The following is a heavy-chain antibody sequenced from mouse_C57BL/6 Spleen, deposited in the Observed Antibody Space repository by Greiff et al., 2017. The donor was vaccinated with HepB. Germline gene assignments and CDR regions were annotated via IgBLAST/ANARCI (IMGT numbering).Heavy chain of an antibody. J-gene: IGHJ2*01. CDR1: GFNIKDYY. D-gene: IGHD1-1*01. CDR2: IDPEDGDT. V-gene: IGHV14-1*01. CDR3: TTSITTVVATGDY. Sequence: VQLQQSGAELVRPGASVKLSCTASGFNIKDYYMHWVKQRPEQGLEWIGRIDPEDGDTEYAPKFQGKATMTAETSSNTAYLQLSSLTSEDTAVYYCTTSITTVVATGDYWGQGTTLTVSS.